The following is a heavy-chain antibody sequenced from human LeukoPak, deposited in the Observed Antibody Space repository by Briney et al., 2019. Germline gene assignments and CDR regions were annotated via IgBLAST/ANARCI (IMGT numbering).Heavy chain of an antibody. V-gene: IGHV3-23*01. CDR2: ISGSGGGT. CDR3: AKAFSAYENWPPNWFDP. CDR1: GFTFSTFA. D-gene: IGHD5-12*01. J-gene: IGHJ5*02. Sequence: GGSLGLSCAASGFTFSTFAMSWVRQAPGKGLEWVSAISGSGGGTYYADSVKGRLTISRDNSKNTLYLQMSSLRAEDTAVYYCAKAFSAYENWPPNWFDPWGQGTLVTVSS.